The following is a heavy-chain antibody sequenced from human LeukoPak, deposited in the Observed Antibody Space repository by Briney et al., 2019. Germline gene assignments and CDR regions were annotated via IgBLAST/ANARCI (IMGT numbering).Heavy chain of an antibody. V-gene: IGHV3-33*01. CDR2: IWSDGTRE. CDR1: GFTFSHHG. Sequence: GGSLRLSCATSGFTFSHHGMSWVRQAPGKGLEWVALIWSDGTRENYADSVKGRFTISRDISINTLYLQMNSLRVEDTAFYYCARDCSVGGLDFDSRGQGTLVTVSS. CDR3: ARDCSVGGLDFDS. D-gene: IGHD2-15*01. J-gene: IGHJ5*01.